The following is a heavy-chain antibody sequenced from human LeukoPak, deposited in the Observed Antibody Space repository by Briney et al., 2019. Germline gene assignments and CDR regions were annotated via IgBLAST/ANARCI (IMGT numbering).Heavy chain of an antibody. V-gene: IGHV3-30*02. Sequence: GGSLRLSCAASGFTFSSYGMYWVRQAPGKGLEWVAVIRYDGSNKYYADSVKGRFTISRDNSKKTLYLQMNSLRVEDTAVYYCAKDRGYYFDYWGQGTLVTVSS. CDR2: IRYDGSNK. J-gene: IGHJ4*02. CDR1: GFTFSSYG. CDR3: AKDRGYYFDY. D-gene: IGHD3-10*01.